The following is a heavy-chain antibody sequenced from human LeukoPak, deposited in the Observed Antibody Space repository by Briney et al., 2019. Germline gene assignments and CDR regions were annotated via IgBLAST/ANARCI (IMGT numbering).Heavy chain of an antibody. CDR2: IFYSGTT. CDR1: GGSISSYY. V-gene: IGHV4-59*01. Sequence: PSETLSLTCTVSGGSISSYYWNWIRQPPGKGLEWIGYIFYSGTTNYNPSLKSRVTISVDTSKYQFSLGLSSVTAADTAVYYCARGVRYCTGGSCYPNWFDPWGQGTLVTVSP. D-gene: IGHD2-15*01. J-gene: IGHJ5*02. CDR3: ARGVRYCTGGSCYPNWFDP.